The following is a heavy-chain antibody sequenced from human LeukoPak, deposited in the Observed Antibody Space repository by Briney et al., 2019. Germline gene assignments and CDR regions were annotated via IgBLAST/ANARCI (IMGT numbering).Heavy chain of an antibody. V-gene: IGHV6-1*01. Sequence: SQTLSLTCAISGDSVSSNSAAWNWNRQSPSRGLEWLGRTYYRSKWYNDNAVSVKSRITINPDTSKNQFSLQLNSVTPEDTAVYYCARDAGRAYNYYGSGSYYYFDYWGQGTLVTVSS. J-gene: IGHJ4*02. CDR1: GDSVSSNSAA. CDR3: ARDAGRAYNYYGSGSYYYFDY. D-gene: IGHD3-10*01. CDR2: TYYRSKWYN.